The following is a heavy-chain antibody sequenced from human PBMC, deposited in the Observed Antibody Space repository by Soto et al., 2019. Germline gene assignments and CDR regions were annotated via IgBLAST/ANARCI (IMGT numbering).Heavy chain of an antibody. V-gene: IGHV1-24*01. CDR1: GYTLTELS. CDR2: FDPEDGET. Sequence: QVQLVQSGAEVKKPGASVKVSCKVSGYTLTELSMHWVRQAPGKGLEWMGGFDPEDGETIYAQKFQGRVTMTEDTSTDTGYMELSSLRSEDTAVYYWATFIPRGGEWFGANWFDPWGQGTLVTVSS. J-gene: IGHJ5*02. D-gene: IGHD3-10*01. CDR3: ATFIPRGGEWFGANWFDP.